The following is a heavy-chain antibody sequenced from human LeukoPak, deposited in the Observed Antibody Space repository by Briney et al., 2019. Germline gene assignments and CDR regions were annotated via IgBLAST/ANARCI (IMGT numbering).Heavy chain of an antibody. V-gene: IGHV3-11*01. J-gene: IGHJ4*02. CDR3: LRTSYNWK. D-gene: IGHD1-20*01. Sequence: YVTSSGDSTYYAESLQGRFTISRDNTRNTLFLQMNRLRAEDTAVYFCLRTSYNWKWGQGTLVAVSS. CDR2: VTSSGDST.